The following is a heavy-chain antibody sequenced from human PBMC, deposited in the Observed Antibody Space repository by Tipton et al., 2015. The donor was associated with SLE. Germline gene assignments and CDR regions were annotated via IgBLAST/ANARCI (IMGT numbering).Heavy chain of an antibody. J-gene: IGHJ4*02. D-gene: IGHD5-18*01. V-gene: IGHV4-59*11. CDR1: GGSIIDHY. Sequence: TLSLTCTVSGGSIIDHYWSWIRHHPGKGLGWIGYIYYSGSTNYNPSLKSRVTISVDTSKNQFSLKLSSVTAADTAVYYCARDGYSYPFDYWGQGTLVTVSS. CDR3: ARDGYSYPFDY. CDR2: IYYSGST.